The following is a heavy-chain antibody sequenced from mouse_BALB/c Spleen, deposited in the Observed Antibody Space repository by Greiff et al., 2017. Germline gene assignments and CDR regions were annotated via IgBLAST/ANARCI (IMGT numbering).Heavy chain of an antibody. V-gene: IGHV14-1*02. D-gene: IGHD2-10*02. CDR1: GFNIKDYY. CDR3: ARSGYGNYRYFDV. J-gene: IGHJ1*01. Sequence: VQLQQSGAELVRPGALVKLSCKASGFNIKDYYMHWVKQRPEQGLEWIGWIDPENGNTIYDPKFQGKASITADTSSNTAYLQLSSLTSEDTAVYYCARSGYGNYRYFDVWGAGTTVTVSS. CDR2: IDPENGNT.